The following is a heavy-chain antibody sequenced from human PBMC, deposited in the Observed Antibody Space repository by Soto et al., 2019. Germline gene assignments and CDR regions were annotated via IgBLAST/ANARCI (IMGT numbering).Heavy chain of an antibody. D-gene: IGHD3-22*01. V-gene: IGHV4-34*01. J-gene: IGHJ4*02. CDR1: GGSFSAYY. CDR3: ARGSVDTIESSCFYED. CDR2: INHSGGT. Sequence: PSETLSLTCAVYGGSFSAYYWSWIRQPPGKGLEWIGEINHSGGTSYNPSLKSRVTISVDTSKSQFSLKLTSVTVADRAVYYCARGSVDTIESSCFYEDWGQGTPVTVSS.